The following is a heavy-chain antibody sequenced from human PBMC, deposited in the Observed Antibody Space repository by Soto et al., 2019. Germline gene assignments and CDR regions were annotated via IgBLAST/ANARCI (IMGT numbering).Heavy chain of an antibody. CDR2: ISGSGTNT. V-gene: IGHV3-23*01. J-gene: IGHJ6*04. Sequence: EVQLLESGGGLVLPGGSLRLSCEASGFTFRGCAMSWVRQAPGKGPEWVSGISGSGTNTYYTDSVKGRFTVSRDDSKNILFLQMNSLRAEDTAVYYCARTPNPIPYSDYVGNYTAVWGKGNTVTVSS. CDR1: GFTFRGCA. CDR3: ARTPNPIPYSDYVGNYTAV. D-gene: IGHD4-17*01.